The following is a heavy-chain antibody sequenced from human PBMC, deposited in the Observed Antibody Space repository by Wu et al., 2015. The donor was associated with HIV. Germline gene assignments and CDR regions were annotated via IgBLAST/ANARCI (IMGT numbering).Heavy chain of an antibody. CDR1: GYNFDTYF. CDR2: FIPIFGTA. Sequence: QVQLVQSGAEVKKPGASVRLSCKTSGYNFDTYFMHWVRQAPGQGLEWMGGFIPIFGTANYAQKFQGRLTITTDESTATGYMELSSLRSEDTAVYYCARDLARETMIRDRPRYGLDVWGQGTTVTVSS. D-gene: IGHD3-10*02. CDR3: ARDLARETMIRDRPRYGLDV. J-gene: IGHJ6*02. V-gene: IGHV1-69*01.